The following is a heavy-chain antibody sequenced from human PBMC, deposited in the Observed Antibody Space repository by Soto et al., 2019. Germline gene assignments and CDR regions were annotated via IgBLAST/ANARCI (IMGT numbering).Heavy chain of an antibody. V-gene: IGHV1-46*01. J-gene: IGHJ5*02. CDR3: ARDQDYYDSSGYYFNWFDP. Sequence: GPSVKVSCKASGYTFTSYYMHWVRQAPGQGLEWMGIINPSGGSTSYAQKFQGRVTMTRDTPTSTVYMELSSLRSEDTAVYYCARDQDYYDSSGYYFNWFDPWGQGTLVTVS. CDR1: GYTFTSYY. D-gene: IGHD3-22*01. CDR2: INPSGGST.